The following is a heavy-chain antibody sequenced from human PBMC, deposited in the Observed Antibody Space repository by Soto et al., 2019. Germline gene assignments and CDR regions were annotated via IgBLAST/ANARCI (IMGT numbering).Heavy chain of an antibody. D-gene: IGHD5-18*01. J-gene: IGHJ4*02. V-gene: IGHV3-33*01. CDR1: GFTFSSYG. Sequence: PGGSLRLSCAASGFTFSSYGMHWVRQAPGKGLEWVAVIWFDGSKKYYADSVKGRFTISRDDPENTLHLQMNTLRAEDTAVYYCARALDTTRGSYFDYWGQGSMVTVSS. CDR3: ARALDTTRGSYFDY. CDR2: IWFDGSKK.